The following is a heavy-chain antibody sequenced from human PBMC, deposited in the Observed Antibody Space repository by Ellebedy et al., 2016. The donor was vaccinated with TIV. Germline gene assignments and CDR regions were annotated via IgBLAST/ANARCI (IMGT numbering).Heavy chain of an antibody. Sequence: GESLKISXTASGFAVGNEYMSWFCQAPGKGLEWVGFIRSKASGGTTDYDASVKGRFTISRDESKNIAYLQMNSLKTEDTAMYYCTREVSMTTVTNWGQGTLVTVSS. J-gene: IGHJ4*02. V-gene: IGHV3-49*03. CDR3: TREVSMTTVTN. CDR2: IRSKASGGTT. CDR1: GFAVGNEY. D-gene: IGHD4-17*01.